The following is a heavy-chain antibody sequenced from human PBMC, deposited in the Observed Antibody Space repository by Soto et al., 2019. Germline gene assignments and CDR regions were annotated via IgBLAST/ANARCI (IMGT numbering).Heavy chain of an antibody. D-gene: IGHD6-13*01. V-gene: IGHV2-5*02. CDR2: IYWDDDK. CDR1: GFSLSTSGVG. J-gene: IGHJ1*01. CDR3: AHTYSSSWYDRAEYLQH. Sequence: QITLKESGPTLVKPTQTLTLTCTFSGFSLSTSGVGVGWIRQPPGKALEWLALIYWDDDKRYSPSLKSRLTITKNTSNHQVVLTMTNMDPVDTATYYCAHTYSSSWYDRAEYLQHWGQGTLVTVSS.